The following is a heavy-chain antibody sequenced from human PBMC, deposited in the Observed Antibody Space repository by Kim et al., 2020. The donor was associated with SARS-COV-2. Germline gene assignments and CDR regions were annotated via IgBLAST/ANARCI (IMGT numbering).Heavy chain of an antibody. J-gene: IGHJ6*02. V-gene: IGHV3-21*04. CDR3: ARVRGYCSSTSCQTADYYYYYGMDV. CDR1: GFTFSSYS. CDR2: ISSSSSYI. D-gene: IGHD2-2*01. Sequence: GGSLRLSCAASGFTFSSYSMNWVRQAPGKGLEWVSSISSSSSYIYYADSVKGRFTISRDNAKNSLYLQMNSLRAEDTAVYYCARVRGYCSSTSCQTADYYYYYGMDVWGQGTTVTVSS.